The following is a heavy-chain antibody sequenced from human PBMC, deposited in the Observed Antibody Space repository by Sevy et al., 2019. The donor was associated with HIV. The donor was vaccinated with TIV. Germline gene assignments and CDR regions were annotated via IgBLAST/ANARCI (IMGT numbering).Heavy chain of an antibody. CDR2: LSFGCGKI. V-gene: IGHV3-23*01. J-gene: IGHJ4*02. D-gene: IGHD3-16*01. CDR3: ARGGSTRPHDY. CDR1: GFAFYDYS. Sequence: GGSLRLSCAASGFAFYDYSMSWIRQAPGKGLEWVATLSFGCGKINYADSVKGRFTISRDNSKNSFYLQMDNLRVEDTALYYCARGGSTRPHDYWGQGTRVTVSS.